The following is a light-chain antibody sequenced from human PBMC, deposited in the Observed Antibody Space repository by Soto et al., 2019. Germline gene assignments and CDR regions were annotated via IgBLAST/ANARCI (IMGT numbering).Light chain of an antibody. V-gene: IGKV1-5*03. J-gene: IGKJ1*01. Sequence: DIQMTQSPSTLSASVGDSVTITCRASQSINTWLAWYQQKPGKAPKVLIYKASTLDSGVPSRFSGSGSGTEFTLTINSLQPDDFATYYCQQYTTYFRTFGQGTKVEIK. CDR1: QSINTW. CDR3: QQYTTYFRT. CDR2: KAS.